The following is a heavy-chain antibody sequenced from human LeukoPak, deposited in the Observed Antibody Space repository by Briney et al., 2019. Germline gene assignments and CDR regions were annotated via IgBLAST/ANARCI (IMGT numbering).Heavy chain of an antibody. Sequence: PSETLSLTCTVSGGSISTYYWNWIRQPAGKGLEWIGRIYTSGSTNYNPSLKSRVTTSVDTSKNQFSLKLSSVTAADTAVYYCARSSNSPSLPNDYWGQGTLVTVSS. D-gene: IGHD6-6*01. J-gene: IGHJ4*02. CDR2: IYTSGST. CDR3: ARSSNSPSLPNDY. CDR1: GGSISTYY. V-gene: IGHV4-4*07.